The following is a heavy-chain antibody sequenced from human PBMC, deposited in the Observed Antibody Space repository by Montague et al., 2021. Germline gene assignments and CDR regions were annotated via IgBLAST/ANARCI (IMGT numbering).Heavy chain of an antibody. Sequence: SETLSLTCTVSGGSISSSPFYWGRIRQSPGKGLEWIGSNYYRGNTYYNPSLKSRVSLSIDTSKNQFSLKMNSVTAADTAVYYCARAGPRTYGGDSLDYWGQGAPVPVSS. D-gene: IGHD3-10*01. V-gene: IGHV4-39*01. CDR1: GGSISSSPFY. J-gene: IGHJ4*02. CDR2: NYYRGNT. CDR3: ARAGPRTYGGDSLDY.